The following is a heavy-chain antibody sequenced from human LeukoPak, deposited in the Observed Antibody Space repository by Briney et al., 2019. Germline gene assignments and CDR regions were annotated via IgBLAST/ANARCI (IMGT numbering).Heavy chain of an antibody. J-gene: IGHJ4*01. CDR2: VTSRRGT. D-gene: IGHD6-19*01. Sequence: SGGSLRLSCAASEFTLSTHGLSWVRQAPGKRLEWVSTVTSRRGTHYTDSVQGRFITSRDNSENTFVLEMNSLRAEDTAVYYCATTRPYGTTWAGAFEDWGQGTPVTVSS. CDR3: ATTRPYGTTWAGAFED. V-gene: IGHV3-23*01. CDR1: EFTLSTHG.